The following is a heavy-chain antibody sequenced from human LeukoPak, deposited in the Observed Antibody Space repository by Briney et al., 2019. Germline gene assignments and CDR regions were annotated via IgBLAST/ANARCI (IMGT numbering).Heavy chain of an antibody. CDR1: GYTFTGYY. V-gene: IGHV1-2*02. J-gene: IGHJ3*02. Sequence: GASVKVSCKASGYTFTGYYMHWVRQAPGQGLEWMGWINPNSGGTNYAQKFQGRVTMTRDTSISTAYMELSRLRSDDTAVYYCASITMTVEQGAFDIWGQGTMVTVSS. CDR3: ASITMTVEQGAFDI. D-gene: IGHD3-22*01. CDR2: INPNSGGT.